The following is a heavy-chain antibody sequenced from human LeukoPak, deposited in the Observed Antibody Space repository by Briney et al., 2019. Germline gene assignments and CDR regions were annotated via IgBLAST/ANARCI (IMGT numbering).Heavy chain of an antibody. Sequence: GGSLRLSCAASGFTFSSYDLSWVRQTPGKGLECVSAISRGVGSTYYADSVKGRFTISRDNSKNTLYLQMNSLRAEDTAVYYCAQEKAAADFDYWGQGTLVTVSS. J-gene: IGHJ4*02. CDR2: ISRGVGST. D-gene: IGHD6-13*01. CDR3: AQEKAAADFDY. CDR1: GFTFSSYD. V-gene: IGHV3-23*01.